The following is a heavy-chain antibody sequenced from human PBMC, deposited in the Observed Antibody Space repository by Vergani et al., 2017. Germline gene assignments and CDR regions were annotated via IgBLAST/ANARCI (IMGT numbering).Heavy chain of an antibody. J-gene: IGHJ4*02. CDR3: ARERGTYGSGSYYNSPLDY. CDR2: INPNSGGT. CDR1: GYTFTSYY. Sequence: QVQLVQSGAEVKKPGASVKVSCKASGYTFTSYYMHWVRQAPGQGLEWMGWINPNSGGTNYAQKFQGRVTMTRDTSISTAYMELSRLRSDDTAVYYCARERGTYGSGSYYNSPLDYWGQGTLVTVSS. V-gene: IGHV1-2*02. D-gene: IGHD3-10*01.